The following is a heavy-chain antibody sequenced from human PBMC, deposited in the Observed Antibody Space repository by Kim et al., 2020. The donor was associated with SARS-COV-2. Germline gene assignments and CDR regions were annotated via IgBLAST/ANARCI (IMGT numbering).Heavy chain of an antibody. V-gene: IGHV3-30*18. Sequence: GGSLRLSCAASGFTFSSYGMHWVRQAPGKGLEWVAVISYDGSNKYYADSVKGRFTISRDNSKNTLYLQMNSLRAEDTAVYYCAKVRVLFVVVTAIGIDYWGQGTLVTVSS. CDR1: GFTFSSYG. CDR3: AKVRVLFVVVTAIGIDY. CDR2: ISYDGSNK. D-gene: IGHD2-21*02. J-gene: IGHJ4*02.